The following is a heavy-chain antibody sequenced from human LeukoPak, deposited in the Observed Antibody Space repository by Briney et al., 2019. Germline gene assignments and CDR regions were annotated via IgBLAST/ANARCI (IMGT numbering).Heavy chain of an antibody. Sequence: RPGGSLRLSCAASGFTFSSYTMNWVRQAPGKGLEWVSSISSTSSTKFYADSVKGRFTISRDNAKNSLYLQMNSLRAEDTAVYYCATASLGHDAFDIWGQGTMVTVSS. CDR2: ISSTSSTK. V-gene: IGHV3-21*01. CDR1: GFTFSSYT. J-gene: IGHJ3*02. D-gene: IGHD6-6*01. CDR3: ATASLGHDAFDI.